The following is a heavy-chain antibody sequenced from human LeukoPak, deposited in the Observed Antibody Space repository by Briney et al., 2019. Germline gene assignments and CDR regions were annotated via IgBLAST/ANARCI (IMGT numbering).Heavy chain of an antibody. J-gene: IGHJ6*04. V-gene: IGHV4-59*01. CDR1: GGSISSYY. CDR2: IYYSGST. D-gene: IGHD5-24*01. Sequence: PPETLSLTCTVSGGSISSYYWSWIRQPPGKGLEWIGYIYYSGSTNYNPSLKSRVTISVDTSKNQFSLKLSSVTAADTAVYYCARLQYYYYGMDVWGKGTTVTLSS. CDR3: ARLQYYYYGMDV.